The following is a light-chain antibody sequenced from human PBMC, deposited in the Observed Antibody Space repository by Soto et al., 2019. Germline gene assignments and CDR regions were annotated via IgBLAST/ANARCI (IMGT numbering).Light chain of an antibody. Sequence: EIVMTQSPATLSVSPGERATLSCRASQSVSSKLAWYQQKPGQAPRLLIYGASTRATGIPARFSGSGSGTEFTPTIISLQAEDFAVYYCQQYKNWLRTFGQGTKVEIK. J-gene: IGKJ1*01. V-gene: IGKV3-15*01. CDR3: QQYKNWLRT. CDR1: QSVSSK. CDR2: GAS.